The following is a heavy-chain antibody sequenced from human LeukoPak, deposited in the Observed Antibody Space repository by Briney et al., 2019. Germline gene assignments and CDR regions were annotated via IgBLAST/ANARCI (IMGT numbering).Heavy chain of an antibody. CDR1: GFTFSSYS. CDR3: ARGENNYGYYYFDY. V-gene: IGHV3-21*01. D-gene: IGHD5-24*01. J-gene: IGHJ4*02. CDR2: ISRSSNYI. Sequence: GGSLRLSCAASGFTFSSYSMNWVRQAPGKGLEWVSSISRSSNYIYYADSVKVRFTISRDNAKNSLYLQINSLRAEDTSVYYCARGENNYGYYYFDYWGQGTLVTVSS.